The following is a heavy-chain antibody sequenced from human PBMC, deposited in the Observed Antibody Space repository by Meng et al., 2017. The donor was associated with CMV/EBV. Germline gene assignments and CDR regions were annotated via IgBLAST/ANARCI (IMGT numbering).Heavy chain of an antibody. V-gene: IGHV3-66*01. CDR3: AREGDGYDKAPY. CDR2: IYSGGST. J-gene: IGHJ4*02. CDR1: GFTVSSNY. Sequence: EVPVGESGGGLVQPGGSLRLSCAASGFTVSSNYMSWVRQAPGKGLEWVSVIYSGGSTYYADSVKGRFTISRDNSKNTLYLQMNSLRAEDTAVYYCAREGDGYDKAPYWGQGTLVTVSS. D-gene: IGHD5-24*01.